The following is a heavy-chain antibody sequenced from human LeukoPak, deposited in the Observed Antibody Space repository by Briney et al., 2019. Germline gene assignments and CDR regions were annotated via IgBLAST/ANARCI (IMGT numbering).Heavy chain of an antibody. D-gene: IGHD3-22*01. V-gene: IGHV3-7*04. Sequence: GGSLRLSCAASGFTFSNCAMSWVRQAPGKGLEWVANTKQDETEKHYADSVKGRFTISRDNAQNSLYLQMNSLRAEDTAVYFCARNRQWLLADYWGQGTVVTVSS. CDR3: ARNRQWLLADY. J-gene: IGHJ4*02. CDR2: TKQDETEK. CDR1: GFTFSNCA.